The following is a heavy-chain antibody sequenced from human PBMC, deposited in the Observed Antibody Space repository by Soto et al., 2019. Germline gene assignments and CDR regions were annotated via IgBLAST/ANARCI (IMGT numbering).Heavy chain of an antibody. D-gene: IGHD1-1*01. CDR2: ISDSGDIT. V-gene: IGHV3-23*01. CDR3: AKDKGVFNWATSYFDY. Sequence: GGSLRLSCAASEFTFSTYAMTWVRQAPGRGLQWVATISDSGDITYYTDSVKGRFTISRDNSKNTLFLQMNSPRPEDTAVYYCAKDKGVFNWATSYFDYWGQGALVTVSS. J-gene: IGHJ4*02. CDR1: EFTFSTYA.